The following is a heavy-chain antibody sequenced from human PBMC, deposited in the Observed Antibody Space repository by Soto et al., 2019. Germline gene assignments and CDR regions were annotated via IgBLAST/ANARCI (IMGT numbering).Heavy chain of an antibody. CDR1: GFIFSNYV. CDR3: AREVLWSRYFDY. CDR2: MSYDGTTI. V-gene: IGHV3-30-3*01. D-gene: IGHD2-21*01. J-gene: IGHJ4*02. Sequence: QVQLVESGGGVVQPGRSLRLSCAASGFIFSNYVMYWVRQAPGKGLEWVAFMSYDGTTIYYADSVKGRFTISRDNSRNTLYLQMNNLRPEDTGVYYCAREVLWSRYFDYWGQGTLVTVSS.